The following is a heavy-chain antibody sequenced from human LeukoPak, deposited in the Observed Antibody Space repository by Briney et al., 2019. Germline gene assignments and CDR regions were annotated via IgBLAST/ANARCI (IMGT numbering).Heavy chain of an antibody. J-gene: IGHJ6*04. Sequence: PSETLSLTCTVSGGSISSYYWSWLRQPPGKGLEWIGYIYYSGSTNYNPSLKSRVTISVDTSKNQFSLKLSSVTAADTAVYYCAREFYDILTGYYYGMDVWGKGTTVTVSS. V-gene: IGHV4-59*01. CDR3: AREFYDILTGYYYGMDV. CDR2: IYYSGST. CDR1: GGSISSYY. D-gene: IGHD3-9*01.